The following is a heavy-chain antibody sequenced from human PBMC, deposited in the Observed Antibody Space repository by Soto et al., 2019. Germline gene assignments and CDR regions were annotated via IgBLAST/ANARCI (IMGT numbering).Heavy chain of an antibody. Sequence: GGSLRLSCAASGFTFSSYAMSWVRQAPGKGLEWVSAISGSGGSTYYADSVKGRFTISRDNSKNTLYLQMNSLRAEDTAVYYCAREAAEYYDILTGYSRGGAFDIWGQGTMVTVSS. J-gene: IGHJ3*02. D-gene: IGHD3-9*01. V-gene: IGHV3-23*01. CDR3: AREAAEYYDILTGYSRGGAFDI. CDR2: ISGSGGST. CDR1: GFTFSSYA.